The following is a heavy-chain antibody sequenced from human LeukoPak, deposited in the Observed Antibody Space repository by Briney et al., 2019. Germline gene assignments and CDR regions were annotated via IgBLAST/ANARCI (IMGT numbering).Heavy chain of an antibody. CDR1: GASISSYY. V-gene: IGHV4-59*08. Sequence: SETLSLTCTVSGASISSYYWSWIRQPPGKGLEWIGYIYYNGNTIYSDSLRSRVTISADTSKNQLSLQLTSVTAADTARYSCAGLQAHGGNYIDQWGQGILVTVPS. J-gene: IGHJ5*02. CDR3: AGLQAHGGNYIDQ. D-gene: IGHD4-23*01. CDR2: IYYNGNT.